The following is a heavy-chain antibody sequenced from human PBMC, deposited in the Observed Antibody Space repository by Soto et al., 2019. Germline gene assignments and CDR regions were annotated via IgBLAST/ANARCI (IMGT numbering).Heavy chain of an antibody. J-gene: IGHJ6*02. CDR2: ISSSSTFI. Sequence: GGSLRLSCAASGFPLSTYGMNWVRQAPGKGLEWVSFISSSSTFIYYAESVKGRFTISRDNAKNSVSLQMSSLRAEDTAVYYCAREYTAWPLAYGLDVWGQGTTVTVSS. CDR1: GFPLSTYG. CDR3: AREYTAWPLAYGLDV. D-gene: IGHD2-2*02. V-gene: IGHV3-21*01.